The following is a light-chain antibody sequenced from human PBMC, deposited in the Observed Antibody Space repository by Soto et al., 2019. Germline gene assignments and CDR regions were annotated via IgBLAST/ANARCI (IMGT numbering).Light chain of an antibody. V-gene: IGKV1-5*01. CDR1: QSISNW. J-gene: IGKJ1*01. CDR2: DAS. CDR3: QQCNGYSRT. Sequence: DIQMTQSPSTLSAYVGDRVTITCRASQSISNWLAWYQQKPGKAPKLLIYDASSLERGVPSRFSGSGSGTEFTLTISSLQPDDFATYYCQQCNGYSRTFGQGTKVDI.